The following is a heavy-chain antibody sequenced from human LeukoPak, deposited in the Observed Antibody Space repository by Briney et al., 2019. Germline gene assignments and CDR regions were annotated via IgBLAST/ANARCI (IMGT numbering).Heavy chain of an antibody. D-gene: IGHD3-10*01. V-gene: IGHV4-59*08. CDR2: IYYSGST. J-gene: IGHJ5*02. CDR3: ARSLGSADDFDP. CDR1: GGSISSYY. Sequence: SETLSLTRTVSGGSISSYYWSWIRQPPGKGLEWIGYIYYSGSTNYNPSLKSRVTISVDTSKNQFSLKLSSVTAADTAVYYCARSLGSADDFDPWGQGTLVTVSS.